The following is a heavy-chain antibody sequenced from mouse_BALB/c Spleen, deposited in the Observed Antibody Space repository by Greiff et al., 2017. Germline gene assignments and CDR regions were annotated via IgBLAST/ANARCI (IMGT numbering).Heavy chain of an antibody. V-gene: IGHV3-2*02. CDR2: ISYSGST. Sequence: VQLKESGPGLVKPSQSLSLTCTVTGYSITSDYAWNWIRQFPGNKLEWMGYISYSGSTSYNPSLKSRISITRDTSKNQFFLQLNSVTTEDTATYYCARDSSGYWGQGTLVTVSA. CDR3: ARDSSGY. CDR1: GYSITSDYA. D-gene: IGHD3-2*01. J-gene: IGHJ3*01.